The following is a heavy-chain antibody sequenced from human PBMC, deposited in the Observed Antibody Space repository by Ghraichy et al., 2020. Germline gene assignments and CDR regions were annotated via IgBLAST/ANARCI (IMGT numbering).Heavy chain of an antibody. D-gene: IGHD3-22*01. V-gene: IGHV4-30-2*01. Sequence: SETLSLTCAVSGGSISSGGYSWSWIRQPPGKGLEWIGYIYHSGSTYYNPSLKSRVTISVDRSKNQFSLKLSSVTAADTAVYYCARDTNYYDSSGGYYYGMDVWGQGTTVTVSS. J-gene: IGHJ6*02. CDR1: GGSISSGGYS. CDR3: ARDTNYYDSSGGYYYGMDV. CDR2: IYHSGST.